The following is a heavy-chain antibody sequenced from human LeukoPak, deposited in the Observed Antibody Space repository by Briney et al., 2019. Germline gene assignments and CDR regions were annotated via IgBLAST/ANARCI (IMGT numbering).Heavy chain of an antibody. CDR1: GFTFSSYG. J-gene: IGHJ3*02. Sequence: PGRSLRLSCAASGFTFSSYGMHWVRQAPGKGLEWVAVISYDGSNKYYADSVKGRFTISGDNSKNTLYLQMNSLRAEDTAVYYCAKDLYGGNSAGGAFDIWGPGTMVTVSS. CDR3: AKDLYGGNSAGGAFDI. CDR2: ISYDGSNK. V-gene: IGHV3-30*18. D-gene: IGHD4-23*01.